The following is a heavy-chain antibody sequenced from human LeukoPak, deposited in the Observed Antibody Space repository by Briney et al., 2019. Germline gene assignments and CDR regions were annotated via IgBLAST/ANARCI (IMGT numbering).Heavy chain of an antibody. D-gene: IGHD3-16*01. CDR3: AIMIRSGASVWFDA. CDR1: GFTFSDYY. J-gene: IGHJ5*02. CDR2: ISDRSTYT. V-gene: IGHV3-11*03. Sequence: GGSLRLSCAPSGFTFSDYYLSWIRQAPGKGLQWVSYISDRSTYTNYADSVKGRFTISRDDAKNSLSLQVNSLRAEDTAVYYCAIMIRSGASVWFDAWGQGTLVTVSS.